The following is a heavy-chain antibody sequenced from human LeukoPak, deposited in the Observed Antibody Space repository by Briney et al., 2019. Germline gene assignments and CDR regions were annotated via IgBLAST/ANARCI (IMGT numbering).Heavy chain of an antibody. D-gene: IGHD6-6*01. CDR2: IKQDGSEK. CDR1: GFTFSNYW. J-gene: IGHJ5*02. V-gene: IGHV3-7*01. CDR3: ARDLGSRNWFDP. Sequence: PGGSLRLSCAASGFTFSNYWMTWVRQAPGKGLEWVANIKQDGSEKYYVDSVKGRFTISRDNAKNSLYVQMNSLRAEDTAVYYCARDLGSRNWFDPWGQGTLVTVSS.